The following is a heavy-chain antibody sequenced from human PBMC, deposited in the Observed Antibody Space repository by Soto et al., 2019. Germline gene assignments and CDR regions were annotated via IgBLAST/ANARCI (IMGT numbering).Heavy chain of an antibody. J-gene: IGHJ6*02. CDR1: GGSFSGYY. V-gene: IGHV4-34*01. D-gene: IGHD6-19*01. Sequence: KPSETLSLTCAVYGGSFSGYYWSWIRQPPGKGLEWIGEINHSGSTNYNPSLKSRVTISVDTSKNQFSLKLSSVTAADTAVYYCARSKGGSSGWYDYYYYGMDVWGQGTTVTVSS. CDR3: ARSKGGSSGWYDYYYYGMDV. CDR2: INHSGST.